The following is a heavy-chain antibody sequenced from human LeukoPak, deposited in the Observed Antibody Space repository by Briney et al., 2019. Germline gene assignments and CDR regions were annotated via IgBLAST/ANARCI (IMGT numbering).Heavy chain of an antibody. Sequence: SVKVSCKASGGTFSSYAISWVRQAPGQGLVWMGGIIPIFGTANYAQKFQGRVTITADESTSTAYMELSSLRSEDTAVYYCARLAAVAGTYYFDYWGQGTLVTVSS. CDR3: ARLAAVAGTYYFDY. V-gene: IGHV1-69*01. CDR2: IIPIFGTA. CDR1: GGTFSSYA. J-gene: IGHJ4*02. D-gene: IGHD6-19*01.